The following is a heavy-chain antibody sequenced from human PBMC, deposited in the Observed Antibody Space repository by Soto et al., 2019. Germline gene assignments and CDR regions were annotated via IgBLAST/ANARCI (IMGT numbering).Heavy chain of an antibody. Sequence: PGGSLRLSCAASGFTFSSHGMHWVRQAPGKGVEWVAVISYDGSNKYYADSVRGRFTISRDNSKDTLHLQMNSLRPDDTAVHYCVKERMEQYQVLPFFEYWGQGTLVTVSS. J-gene: IGHJ4*02. V-gene: IGHV3-30*18. CDR1: GFTFSSHG. CDR2: ISYDGSNK. D-gene: IGHD2-2*01. CDR3: VKERMEQYQVLPFFEY.